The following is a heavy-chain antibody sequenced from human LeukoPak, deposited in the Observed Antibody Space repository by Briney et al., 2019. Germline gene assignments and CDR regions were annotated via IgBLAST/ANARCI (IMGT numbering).Heavy chain of an antibody. Sequence: GRSLRLSCSASGFTFSSYTMNCVRQAPGKGLERVSYIVSSSSSIYYTDSVRGRFNSSRNNAKNSLYLQMNSLRDEDTAVYYCARCYGEFLGDYWGQGTLVTVSS. CDR3: ARCYGEFLGDY. D-gene: IGHD4-17*01. J-gene: IGHJ4*02. CDR1: GFTFSSYT. V-gene: IGHV3-48*02. CDR2: IVSSSSSI.